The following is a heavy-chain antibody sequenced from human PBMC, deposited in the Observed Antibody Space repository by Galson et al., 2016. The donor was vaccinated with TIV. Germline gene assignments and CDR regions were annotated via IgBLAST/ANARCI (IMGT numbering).Heavy chain of an antibody. V-gene: IGHV3-7*03. D-gene: IGHD3-22*01. Sequence: SLRLSCAASGFSFSSYWMTWVRQAPGKGLEWVANIKRDDSEKYYVDSMKGRFTISRDNAKNSLYLQMNSLGPEDTALYYCAKTTSSYDIHGYYFHYWGQGTLVTVSS. J-gene: IGHJ4*02. CDR1: GFSFSSYW. CDR3: AKTTSSYDIHGYYFHY. CDR2: IKRDDSEK.